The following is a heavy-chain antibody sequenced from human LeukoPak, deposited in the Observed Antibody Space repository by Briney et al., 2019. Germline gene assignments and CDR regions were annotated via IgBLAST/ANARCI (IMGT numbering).Heavy chain of an antibody. CDR2: ISGSGGST. CDR3: AKNLITPLSTVTTDY. CDR1: GFTFNTYA. V-gene: IGHV3-23*01. D-gene: IGHD4-17*01. J-gene: IGHJ4*02. Sequence: GGSLRLSCGASGFTFNTYAMSWVRQAPGKGLEWVSAISGSGGSTYCADSVRGRFTISRDNSKNTLYLQMNSLRAEDTAVYHCAKNLITPLSTVTTDYWGQGTLVTVSS.